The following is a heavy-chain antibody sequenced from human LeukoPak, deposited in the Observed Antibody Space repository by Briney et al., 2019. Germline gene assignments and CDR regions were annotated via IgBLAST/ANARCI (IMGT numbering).Heavy chain of an antibody. Sequence: PSETLSLTCTVSGGSISSSSYYWGWIRQPPGKGLEWIGSIYYSGSTYYNPSLKSRVTISVDTSKNQFSLKLSSVTAADTAVYYCARRRYGSGSYTDYWGQGTLVTVSS. V-gene: IGHV4-39*07. CDR1: GGSISSSSYY. CDR3: ARRRYGSGSYTDY. D-gene: IGHD3-10*01. J-gene: IGHJ4*02. CDR2: IYYSGST.